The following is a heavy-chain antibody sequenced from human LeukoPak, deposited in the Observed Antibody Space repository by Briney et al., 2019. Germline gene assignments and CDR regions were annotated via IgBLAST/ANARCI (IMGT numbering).Heavy chain of an antibody. Sequence: PGGSLRLSCAASGFTVSSNYMSWVRQAPGKGLEWVSVIYSGGSTYYADSVKGRFTISRDNSKNTLYLQMNSLRAEDTAVYYCASHQGGYSSSWYIFGPYYYYYYMDVWGKGTTVTVSS. V-gene: IGHV3-53*01. J-gene: IGHJ6*03. D-gene: IGHD6-13*01. CDR3: ASHQGGYSSSWYIFGPYYYYYYMDV. CDR1: GFTVSSNY. CDR2: IYSGGST.